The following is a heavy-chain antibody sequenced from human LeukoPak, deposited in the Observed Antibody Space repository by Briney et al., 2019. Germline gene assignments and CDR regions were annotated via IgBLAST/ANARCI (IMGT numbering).Heavy chain of an antibody. CDR1: GFTFSSYA. CDR3: AKEIWPTVTTPGWTYFDY. Sequence: GRSLRLSCAASGFTFSSYAMHWVGQAPGKGLEWVAVISYDGSNKYYADSVKGRFTISRDNSKNTLYLQMNSLRAEDTAVYYCAKEIWPTVTTPGWTYFDYWGQGALVTVSS. J-gene: IGHJ4*02. CDR2: ISYDGSNK. D-gene: IGHD4-17*01. V-gene: IGHV3-30*04.